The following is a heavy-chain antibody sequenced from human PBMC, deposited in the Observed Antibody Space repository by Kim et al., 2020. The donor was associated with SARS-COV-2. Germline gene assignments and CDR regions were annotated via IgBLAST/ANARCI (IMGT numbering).Heavy chain of an antibody. J-gene: IGHJ5*02. V-gene: IGHV4-31*03. CDR3: ARERPGVTGHNWFDP. Sequence: SETLSLTCTVSGGSISSGGYYWSWIRQHPGKGLEWIGYIYYSGSTYYNPSLKSRVTISVDTSKNQFSLKLSSVTAADTAVYYCARERPGVTGHNWFDPWGQGTLVTVSS. CDR2: IYYSGST. CDR1: GGSISSGGYY. D-gene: IGHD2-21*02.